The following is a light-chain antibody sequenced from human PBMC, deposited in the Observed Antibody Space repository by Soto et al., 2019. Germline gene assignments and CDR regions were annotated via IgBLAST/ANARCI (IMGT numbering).Light chain of an antibody. Sequence: QSALTQPASVSGSPGQSITISCTGTSSDVGGYNYVSWYQQHPGKAPKLMIYEVSNRPSGVSNRFSGSKSGHTASLTISGLQSEDEADYFCTSYTSSTTLDVFGNGTKVTVL. CDR2: EVS. V-gene: IGLV2-14*01. CDR3: TSYTSSTTLDV. CDR1: SSDVGGYNY. J-gene: IGLJ1*01.